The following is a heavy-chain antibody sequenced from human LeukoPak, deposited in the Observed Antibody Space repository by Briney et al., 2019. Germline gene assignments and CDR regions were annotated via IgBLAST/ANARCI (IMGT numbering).Heavy chain of an antibody. CDR3: ARGGGGLAY. D-gene: IGHD2-15*01. V-gene: IGHV1-2*02. J-gene: IGHJ4*02. CDR1: GYTFTSYG. CDR2: INPNSGGT. Sequence: ASVKVPCKASGYTFTSYGISWVRQAPGQGLEWMGWINPNSGGTNYAQKFQGRVTMTRDTSISTAYMELTSLTSDDTAVYFCARGGGGLAYWGPGTLVTVSS.